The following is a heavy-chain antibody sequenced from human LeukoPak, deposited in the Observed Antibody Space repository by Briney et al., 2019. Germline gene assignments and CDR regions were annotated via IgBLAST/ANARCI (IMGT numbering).Heavy chain of an antibody. V-gene: IGHV3-23*01. CDR3: ARGDDSSGYYYFDY. J-gene: IGHJ4*02. Sequence: GGSLRLSCVASGFTFNIYAMSWVRQAPGKGLEWVSIISGSGGSTIYADSVKGRFTISRDNSKNTLYLQMNSLRAEDTAVYCCARGDDSSGYYYFDYWGQGTLVTVSS. D-gene: IGHD3-22*01. CDR1: GFTFNIYA. CDR2: ISGSGGST.